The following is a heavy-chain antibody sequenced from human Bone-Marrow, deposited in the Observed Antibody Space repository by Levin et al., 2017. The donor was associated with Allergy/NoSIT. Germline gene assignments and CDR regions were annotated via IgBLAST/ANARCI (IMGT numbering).Heavy chain of an antibody. V-gene: IGHV1-2*02. CDR2: INPNSGGT. CDR3: ARGLAAAGLYYFDY. CDR1: GYTFTGYY. D-gene: IGHD6-13*01. J-gene: IGHJ4*02. Sequence: PGESLKISCKASGYTFTGYYMHWVRQAPGQGLEWMGWINPNSGGTNYAQKFQGRVTMTRDTSISTAYMELSRLRSDDTAVYYCARGLAAAGLYYFDYWGQGTLVTVSS.